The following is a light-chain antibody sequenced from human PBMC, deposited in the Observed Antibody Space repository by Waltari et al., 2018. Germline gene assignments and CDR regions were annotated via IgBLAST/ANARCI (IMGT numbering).Light chain of an antibody. Sequence: SALTQPRSVSGSPGQSVTISCTGTTNDLGSYNYVPLYQQPPGQAPKLIIFDVTKRPSGVPDRLSGSKSGNTASLTISGLRAEDEAEYYCCSYAGSYTWVFGGGTKLTVV. CDR3: CSYAGSYTWV. CDR1: TNDLGSYNY. V-gene: IGLV2-11*01. J-gene: IGLJ3*02. CDR2: DVT.